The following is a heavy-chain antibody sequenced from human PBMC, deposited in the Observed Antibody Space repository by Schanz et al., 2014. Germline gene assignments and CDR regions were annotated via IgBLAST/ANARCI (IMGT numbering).Heavy chain of an antibody. V-gene: IGHV1-3*04. Sequence: QVHLVQSGAEVKRPGASVKVSCKASEYSFTSYSMHWVRQAPGQRLEWKGWINTGSGDTKYSQNFQGRVTITRDTSASTAYMELSSLRSEDTAVYSCARGSGGDGANNYFDYWGQGTLVTVSS. CDR1: EYSFTSYS. D-gene: IGHD2-21*02. CDR3: ARGSGGDGANNYFDY. CDR2: INTGSGDT. J-gene: IGHJ4*02.